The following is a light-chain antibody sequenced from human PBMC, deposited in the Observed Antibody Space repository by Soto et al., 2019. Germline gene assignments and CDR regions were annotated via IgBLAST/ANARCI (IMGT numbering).Light chain of an antibody. CDR1: QSVTSY. J-gene: IGKJ5*01. V-gene: IGKV3-11*01. Sequence: EILLTQSPATLSLSPGERATLSCRASQSVTSYLAWYQQKPGQAPRLLIYDASSRATGIPARFSGSGSGTDFTLTISSLEPEDFAVYYCQQLSNWPPITFGQGTRLEIK. CDR2: DAS. CDR3: QQLSNWPPIT.